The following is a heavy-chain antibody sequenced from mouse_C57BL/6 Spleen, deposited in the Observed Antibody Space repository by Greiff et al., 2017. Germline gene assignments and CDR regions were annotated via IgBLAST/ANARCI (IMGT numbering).Heavy chain of an antibody. CDR1: GFTFSSYG. Sequence: EVKLMESGGDLVKPGGSLKLSCAASGFTFSSYGMSWVRQTPDKRLEWVATISSGGSYTYYPDSVKGRFTISRDNAKNTLYLQMSSLKSEDTAMYYCARHEDSSGYAWFAYWGQGTLVTVSA. CDR3: ARHEDSSGYAWFAY. V-gene: IGHV5-6*01. D-gene: IGHD3-2*02. J-gene: IGHJ3*01. CDR2: ISSGGSYT.